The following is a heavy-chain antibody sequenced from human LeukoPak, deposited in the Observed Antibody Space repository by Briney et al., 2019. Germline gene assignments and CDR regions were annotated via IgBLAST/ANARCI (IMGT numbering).Heavy chain of an antibody. V-gene: IGHV3-30*04. D-gene: IGHD6-13*01. CDR1: GFTFSTYA. Sequence: GGSLRLSCAASGFTFSTYAMHWVRQAPGKGLERVAVISYDGRNEYYTDSVKGRFTISGDNSKNTLNLQMNSLRPEDTAVYYCARGGSSSWYQDYWGQGTLVTVSS. CDR2: ISYDGRNE. CDR3: ARGGSSSWYQDY. J-gene: IGHJ4*02.